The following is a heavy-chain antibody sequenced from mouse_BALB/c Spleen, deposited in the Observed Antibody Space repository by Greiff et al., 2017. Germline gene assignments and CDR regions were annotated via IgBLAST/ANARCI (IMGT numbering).Heavy chain of an antibody. CDR1: GFTFSSFG. Sequence: VQLKESGGGLVQPGGSRKLSCAASGFTFSSFGMHWVRQAPEKGLEWVAYISSGSSTIYYADTVKGRFTISRDNPKNTLFLQMTSLRSEDTAMYYCAREAYWGQGTLVTVSA. CDR2: ISSGSSTI. J-gene: IGHJ3*01. CDR3: AREAY. V-gene: IGHV5-17*02.